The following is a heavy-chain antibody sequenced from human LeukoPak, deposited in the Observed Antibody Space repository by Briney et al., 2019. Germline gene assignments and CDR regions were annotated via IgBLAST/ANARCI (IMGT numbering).Heavy chain of an antibody. Sequence: GGSLRLSCAASGFTFSNAWMSWVRQAPGKGLEWVSYISSSGSTIYYADSVKGRFTISRDNAKNSLYLQMNSLRAEDTAVYYCARERYDILTGYYPTLDFDYWGQGTLVTVSS. CDR1: GFTFSNAW. CDR3: ARERYDILTGYYPTLDFDY. V-gene: IGHV3-11*04. D-gene: IGHD3-9*01. CDR2: ISSSGSTI. J-gene: IGHJ4*02.